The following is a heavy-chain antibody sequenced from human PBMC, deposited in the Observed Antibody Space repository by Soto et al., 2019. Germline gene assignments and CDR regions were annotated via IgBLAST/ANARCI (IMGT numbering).Heavy chain of an antibody. CDR3: ARVQVSGDAFDI. V-gene: IGHV3-21*01. CDR1: GFTFSSYS. J-gene: IGHJ3*02. Sequence: EVQLVESGGGLVKPGGSLRLSCAASGFTFSSYSMNWVRQAPGKGLEWVSSISSSSSYIYYADSVKGRFTISRDNAKNSLYLQMSSLRAEDTAVYYCARVQVSGDAFDIWGQGTMVTVSS. CDR2: ISSSSSYI. D-gene: IGHD3-10*01.